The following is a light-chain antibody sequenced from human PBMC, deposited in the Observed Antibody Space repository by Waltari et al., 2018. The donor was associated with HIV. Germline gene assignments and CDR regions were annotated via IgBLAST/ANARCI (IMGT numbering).Light chain of an antibody. Sequence: DIVMTQSTLSLPVTPGEPASISCRSSQSLLHSNGYNYLDWYLQKPGQSPQLLIYLGSNRASGVPDRFSGSGSGTDFTLKISRVEAEDVGVYYCMQALQTKTFGPGTKVDIK. CDR1: QSLLHSNGYNY. J-gene: IGKJ3*01. V-gene: IGKV2-28*01. CDR3: MQALQTKT. CDR2: LGS.